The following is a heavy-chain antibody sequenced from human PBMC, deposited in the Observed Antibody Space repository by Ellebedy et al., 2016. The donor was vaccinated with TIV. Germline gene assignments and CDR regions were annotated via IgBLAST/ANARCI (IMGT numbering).Heavy chain of an antibody. J-gene: IGHJ4*02. CDR2: ISSGSSTM. D-gene: IGHD1-14*01. Sequence: GESLKISCVASGFTFSSYSMNWVRQAPGKGLEWVSYISSGSSTMYYADSVNGRFSISRDNAKNSLYLQMNSLRDEDTAVYYCARDLESSRRDYFDYWGQGALVTVSS. CDR3: ARDLESSRRDYFDY. V-gene: IGHV3-48*02. CDR1: GFTFSSYS.